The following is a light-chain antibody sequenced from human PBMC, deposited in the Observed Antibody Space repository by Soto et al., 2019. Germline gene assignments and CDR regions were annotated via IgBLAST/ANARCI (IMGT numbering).Light chain of an antibody. CDR3: QTWGTGIHV. CDR1: SGHSSYA. J-gene: IGLJ1*01. V-gene: IGLV4-69*01. Sequence: QSVLTQSPSASASLGASVKLTCTLSSGHSSYAIAWHQQQPEKGPRYLMKLNSDGSHSKGDGIPDRFSGSSSGAERYLTISSLHSEEEADYYCQTWGTGIHVFGTGTKLTVL. CDR2: LNSDGSH.